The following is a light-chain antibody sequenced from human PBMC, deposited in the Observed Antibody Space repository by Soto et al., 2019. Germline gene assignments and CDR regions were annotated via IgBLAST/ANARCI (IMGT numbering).Light chain of an antibody. CDR1: SSDIGGYDY. CDR3: SSYTSSSTLV. J-gene: IGLJ2*01. CDR2: DVN. V-gene: IGLV2-14*03. Sequence: QSALTQPASVSGSPGQSITISCTGTSSDIGGYDYVSWYQQHPGKAPTLMIYDVNKRPSGVSNRFSGSKSGNTASLTISGLQAEDEADYYCSSYTSSSTLVFGGGTKVTVL.